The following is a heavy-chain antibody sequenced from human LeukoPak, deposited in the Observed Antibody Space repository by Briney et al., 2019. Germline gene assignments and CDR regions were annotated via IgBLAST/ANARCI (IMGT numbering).Heavy chain of an antibody. V-gene: IGHV3-33*01. D-gene: IGHD2-2*01. Sequence: GGSLRLSCAASGFTSSSYGMHWVRQAPGKGLEWVAVIWYDGSNKYYADSVKGRFTISRDNSKNTLYLQMNSLRAEDTAVYYCARDLGPDCSSTSCYPDYWGQGTLVTVSS. J-gene: IGHJ4*02. CDR2: IWYDGSNK. CDR3: ARDLGPDCSSTSCYPDY. CDR1: GFTSSSYG.